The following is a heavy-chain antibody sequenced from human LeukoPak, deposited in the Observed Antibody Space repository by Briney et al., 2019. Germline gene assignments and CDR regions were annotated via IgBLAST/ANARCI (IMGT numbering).Heavy chain of an antibody. D-gene: IGHD6-13*01. J-gene: IGHJ4*02. V-gene: IGHV4-59*08. CDR1: GGSISTYY. CDR2: IYYTGST. Sequence: SETLSLTCTVSGGSISTYYWSWIRQPPGKGLEWIGYIYYTGSTNYNPSLKSRVTISLDTSKNQFSLKLSSVTAADTAVYYCARAAGHFDYWGQGTLVTVSS. CDR3: ARAAGHFDY.